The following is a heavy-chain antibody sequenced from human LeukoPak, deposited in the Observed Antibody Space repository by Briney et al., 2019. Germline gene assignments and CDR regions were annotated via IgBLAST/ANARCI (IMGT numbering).Heavy chain of an antibody. CDR2: IYDSGST. CDR1: GGSISTYY. D-gene: IGHD3-22*01. J-gene: IGHJ4*02. CDR3: ARLNYYDSSGYSYYFDY. V-gene: IGHV4-59*01. Sequence: PSETLSLTCTVSGGSISTYYWSWIRQPPGKGLEYIGYIYDSGSTNYNPSLKSRVTMSVDTSKQQFSLKLSSVTAADTGVYYCARLNYYDSSGYSYYFDYWGQGTLVTVSS.